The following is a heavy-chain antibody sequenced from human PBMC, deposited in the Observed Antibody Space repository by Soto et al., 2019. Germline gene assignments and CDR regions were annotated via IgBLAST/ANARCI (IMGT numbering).Heavy chain of an antibody. D-gene: IGHD3-10*01. CDR1: GFTFSSYA. CDR2: ISYDGSNK. J-gene: IGHJ6*02. Sequence: GGSLRLSCAASGFTFSSYAMHWVRQAPGKGLEWVAVISYDGSNKYYADSVKGRFTISRDNSKNTLYLQMNSLRAEDTAVYYCASLEDYYGSGPYYYFGMDVWGQGTTVTVSS. CDR3: ASLEDYYGSGPYYYFGMDV. V-gene: IGHV3-30-3*01.